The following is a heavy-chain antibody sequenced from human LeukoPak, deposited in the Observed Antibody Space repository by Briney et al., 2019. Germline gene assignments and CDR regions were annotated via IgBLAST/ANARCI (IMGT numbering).Heavy chain of an antibody. CDR2: TRNDGSDK. CDR3: ASDIKPDDFWSGYFDY. V-gene: IGHV3-30*02. J-gene: IGHJ4*02. Sequence: GGSLRLSCAASGFTFSTYGMHWVRQAPGKGLDWVACTRNDGSDKYYADSVKGRFTISRDNSKNTLYLQMNSLRAEDTAVYYCASDIKPDDFWSGYFDYWGQGTLVTVSS. D-gene: IGHD3-3*01. CDR1: GFTFSTYG.